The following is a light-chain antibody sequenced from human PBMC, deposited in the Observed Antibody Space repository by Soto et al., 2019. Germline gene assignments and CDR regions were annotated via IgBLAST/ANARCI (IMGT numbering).Light chain of an antibody. CDR1: QSVSRN. CDR2: DAS. V-gene: IGKV3-11*01. Sequence: EIVLTQSPATLSLSPGERATLSCRASQSVSRNLAWYQQKPGQAPRLLIYDASNRATGIPARFSGSGSGTDFPLSISSLDPEDFAVYYCQQRTNWPPLFTFGPGTKVDIK. CDR3: QQRTNWPPLFT. J-gene: IGKJ3*01.